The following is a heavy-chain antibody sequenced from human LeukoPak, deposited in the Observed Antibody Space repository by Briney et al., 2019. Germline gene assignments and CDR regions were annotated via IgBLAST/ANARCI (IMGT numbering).Heavy chain of an antibody. CDR3: ARHSYYYDSSGYLPLFDY. CDR2: INHSGST. CDR1: GGSFSGYY. J-gene: IGHJ4*02. Sequence: PSETLSLTCAVYGGSFSGYYWSWIRQPPGKGLEWIGEINHSGSTNYNPSLKSRVTISVDTSKNQFSLKLSSVTAADTAVYYCARHSYYYDSSGYLPLFDYWGQGTLVTVSS. D-gene: IGHD3-22*01. V-gene: IGHV4-34*01.